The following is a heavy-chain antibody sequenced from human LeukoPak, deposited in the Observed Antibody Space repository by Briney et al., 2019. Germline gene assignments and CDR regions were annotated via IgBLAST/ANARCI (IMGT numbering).Heavy chain of an antibody. Sequence: SETLSLTCAVYGGSFSGYYWSWIRHPPGKGLEWIGYVYYSGINNYNPPLKSRVTISVGTSKNHFSLKLTSVTAADTAVYYCARLLGWSGPINWFDPWGRGTLVTVSS. D-gene: IGHD3-3*01. CDR1: GGSFSGYY. V-gene: IGHV4-59*08. J-gene: IGHJ5*02. CDR2: VYYSGIN. CDR3: ARLLGWSGPINWFDP.